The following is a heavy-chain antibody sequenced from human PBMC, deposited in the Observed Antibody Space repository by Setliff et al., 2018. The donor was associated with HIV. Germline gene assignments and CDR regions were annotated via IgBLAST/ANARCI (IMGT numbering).Heavy chain of an antibody. CDR1: GYSINSDFY. Sequence: PSETLSLTCVVSGYSINSDFYWGWLRQPPGMGLESPGRGLEWIGHIYRSGSTYYNPSLNSRVTMSIDISKNQFSLSLTSVTAADTAIYYCASTWLHYGADTPRFDPWGQGVLVTVSS. CDR3: ASTWLHYGADTPRFDP. V-gene: IGHV4-38-2*01. J-gene: IGHJ5*02. D-gene: IGHD4-17*01. CDR2: IYRSGST.